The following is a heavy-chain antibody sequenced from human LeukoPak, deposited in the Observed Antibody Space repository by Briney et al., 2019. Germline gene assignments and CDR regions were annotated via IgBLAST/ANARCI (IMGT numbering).Heavy chain of an antibody. V-gene: IGHV1-2*02. J-gene: IGHJ3*02. CDR2: MYFNSGAT. Sequence: ASVRVSCKTSGFPFTGYYVQWVRQAPGQGPEWVGWMYFNSGATRFAPKFQGRVTMTRDTSISTAYMEFSSLRSDDTAMYYCAREGSSGQDWYAFDIWGQGTMLTVSS. D-gene: IGHD5-12*01. CDR1: GFPFTGYY. CDR3: AREGSSGQDWYAFDI.